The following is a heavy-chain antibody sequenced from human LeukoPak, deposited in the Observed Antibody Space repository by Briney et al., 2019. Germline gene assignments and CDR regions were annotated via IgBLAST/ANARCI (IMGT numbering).Heavy chain of an antibody. Sequence: ASVRVSCKTSGYTFTDYDITWVRQAPGQGLEWMGRVSPYNGNTYYSQRFQDRVTITKDTSTGTAYMDLRNLRTDDTAMYYCARRDTSGHYYEFDYWGQGTLVTVSS. D-gene: IGHD3-22*01. J-gene: IGHJ4*02. V-gene: IGHV1-18*01. CDR1: GYTFTDYD. CDR2: VSPYNGNT. CDR3: ARRDTSGHYYEFDY.